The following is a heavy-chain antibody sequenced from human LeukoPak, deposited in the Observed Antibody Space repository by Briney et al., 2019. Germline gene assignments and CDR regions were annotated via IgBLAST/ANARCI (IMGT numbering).Heavy chain of an antibody. Sequence: PGGSLRLSCAASGFTFSSYAMSWVRQAPGKGLEWVSAISGSGGGTYYADSVKGRFTISRDNSKNTLYLQMNSLRAEDTAVYYCAKAGLFGELLLYYFDYWGQGTLVTVSS. CDR3: AKAGLFGELLLYYFDY. CDR2: ISGSGGGT. CDR1: GFTFSSYA. V-gene: IGHV3-23*01. J-gene: IGHJ4*02. D-gene: IGHD3-10*01.